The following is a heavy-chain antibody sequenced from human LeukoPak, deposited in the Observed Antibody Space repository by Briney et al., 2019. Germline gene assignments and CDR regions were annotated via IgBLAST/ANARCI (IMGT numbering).Heavy chain of an antibody. CDR2: ISGSGGST. V-gene: IGHV3-23*01. D-gene: IGHD3-10*01. CDR1: GFTFSSYA. J-gene: IGHJ4*02. Sequence: GGSLRLSCAASGFTFSSYAMSWVRQAPGKGLEWVSAISGSGGSTYYADSVEGRFTISRDNSKNTLYLQMNSLRAEDTAVYYCAKVAGSYYLLYYFDYGGQGTLVTVSS. CDR3: AKVAGSYYLLYYFDY.